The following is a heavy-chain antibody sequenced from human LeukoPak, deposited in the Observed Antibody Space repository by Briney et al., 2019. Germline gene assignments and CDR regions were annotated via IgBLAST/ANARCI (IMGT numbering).Heavy chain of an antibody. V-gene: IGHV3-9*01. CDR3: AKDPYMDV. J-gene: IGHJ6*03. Sequence: GGSLRLSCAPSGFSFPDATMNWVRQVPGKGLEWVSGINWNSGTMGYADSVKGRFTVSRDNAKNSLYLQMNSLKTEDTALYYCAKDPYMDVWGKGTTVTVSS. CDR1: GFSFPDAT. CDR2: INWNSGTM.